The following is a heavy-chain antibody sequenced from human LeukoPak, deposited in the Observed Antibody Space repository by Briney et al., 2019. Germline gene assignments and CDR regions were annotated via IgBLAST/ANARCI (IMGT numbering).Heavy chain of an antibody. CDR1: GFTVSSNY. V-gene: IGHV3-11*01. D-gene: IGHD5-24*01. J-gene: IGHJ4*02. CDR2: ISSSGSTI. Sequence: GGSLRLSCAASGFTVSSNYMSWVRQAPGKGLEWVSYISSSGSTIYYADSVKGRFTISRDNAKNSLYLQMNSLRAEDTAVYYCARDLVEMATRDWGQGTLVTVSS. CDR3: ARDLVEMATRD.